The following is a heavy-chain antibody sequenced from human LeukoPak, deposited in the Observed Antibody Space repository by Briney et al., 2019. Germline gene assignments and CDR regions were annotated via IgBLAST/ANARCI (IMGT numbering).Heavy chain of an antibody. CDR3: ARASGSGPQDY. D-gene: IGHD2-15*01. J-gene: IGHJ4*02. Sequence: SETLSLTCTVSGYSISSGYYWGWIRQPPGKGLEWIGSIYHSGSTYYNPSLKSRVTISVDTSKNQFSLKLSSVTAADTAVYYCARASGSGPQDYWGQGTLVTVSS. CDR1: GYSISSGYY. CDR2: IYHSGST. V-gene: IGHV4-38-2*02.